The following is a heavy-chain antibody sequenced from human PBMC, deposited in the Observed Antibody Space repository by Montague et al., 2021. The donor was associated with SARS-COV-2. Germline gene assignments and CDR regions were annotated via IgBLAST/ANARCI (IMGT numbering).Heavy chain of an antibody. Sequence: SETLSLTCAVSGGSISSSNWWSWVRQPPGKGLEWIGEIYHSGRTNYNPSLKSRVTISVDKSKNQFSLKLSSVTAADTAVYYYASRGAGWFGSNPERFDYWGQGTLVTVSS. CDR2: IYHSGRT. CDR1: GGSISSSNW. D-gene: IGHD3-10*01. CDR3: ASRGAGWFGSNPERFDY. J-gene: IGHJ4*02. V-gene: IGHV4-4*02.